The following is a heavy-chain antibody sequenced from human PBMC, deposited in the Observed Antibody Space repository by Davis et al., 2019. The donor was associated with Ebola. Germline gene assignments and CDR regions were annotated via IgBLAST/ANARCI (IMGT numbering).Heavy chain of an antibody. J-gene: IGHJ4*02. Sequence: PSEILSLTCTVPGGSTSSSSYYWGWIRQPPGKGLEWIGSIYYSGSTYYNPSLKSRVTISVDTSKNQFSLKLSSVTAADTAVYYCARGRDMVRAYYFDYWGQGTLVTVSS. V-gene: IGHV4-39*07. CDR1: GGSTSSSSYY. CDR2: IYYSGST. CDR3: ARGRDMVRAYYFDY. D-gene: IGHD3-10*01.